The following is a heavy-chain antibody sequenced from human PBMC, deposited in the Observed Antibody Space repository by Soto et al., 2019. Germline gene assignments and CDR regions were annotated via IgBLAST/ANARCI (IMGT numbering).Heavy chain of an antibody. CDR2: IYYSGST. CDR3: ARLTPIAAAGYFDY. D-gene: IGHD6-13*01. J-gene: IGHJ4*02. CDR1: GGSISGGGYY. V-gene: IGHV4-31*03. Sequence: TLSLTCTVSGGSISGGGYYWSWIRQHPGKGLEWIGYIYYSGSTYYNPSLKSRVTISVDTSKNQISLKLSSVTAADTAVYYCARLTPIAAAGYFDYWGQGTLVTVS.